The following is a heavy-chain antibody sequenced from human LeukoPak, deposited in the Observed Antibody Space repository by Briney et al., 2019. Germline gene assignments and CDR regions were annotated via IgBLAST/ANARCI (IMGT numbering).Heavy chain of an antibody. CDR1: GGTFSSYA. D-gene: IGHD4-11*01. CDR3: ARRGYSNYVPFDY. J-gene: IGHJ4*02. CDR2: IIPIFGTA. V-gene: IGHV1-69*05. Sequence: SVKVSCKASGGTFSSYAISWVRQAPGQGLEWMGGIIPIFGTANYAQKFQGRVTITTDESTSTAYMELSSLRSEDTAVYYCARRGYSNYVPFDYWGQGTLVTVSS.